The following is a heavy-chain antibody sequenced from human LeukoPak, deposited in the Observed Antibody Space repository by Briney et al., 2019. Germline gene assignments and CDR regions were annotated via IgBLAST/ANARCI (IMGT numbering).Heavy chain of an antibody. D-gene: IGHD1-26*01. J-gene: IGHJ4*02. CDR1: EFSVGSNY. Sequence: GGSLRLSCAASEFSVGSNYMTWVRQAPGKGLEWVSLIYSGGSTYYADSVKGRFSISRDNSKNTLYLQMNSLRAEDTAVYYCARAGGRELRRPLDYWGQGTLVTVSS. CDR3: ARAGGRELRRPLDY. CDR2: IYSGGST. V-gene: IGHV3-66*02.